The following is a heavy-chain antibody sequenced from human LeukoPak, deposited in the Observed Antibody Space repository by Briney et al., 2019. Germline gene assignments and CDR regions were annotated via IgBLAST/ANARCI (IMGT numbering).Heavy chain of an antibody. CDR1: GGSISSSSYY. Sequence: SETLSLTCSVSGGSISSSSYYWGWIRQPPGKGLEWIGSISYSGSTYYNPSLKSRVTISVDTSKNQFSLELSSVTAADRAVYYCARHRGISYFYGMDVWGQGTTITVSS. CDR2: ISYSGST. CDR3: ARHRGISYFYGMDV. D-gene: IGHD3-16*01. J-gene: IGHJ6*02. V-gene: IGHV4-39*01.